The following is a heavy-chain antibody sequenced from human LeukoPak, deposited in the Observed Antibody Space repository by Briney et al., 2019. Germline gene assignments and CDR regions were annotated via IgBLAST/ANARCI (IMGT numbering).Heavy chain of an antibody. CDR1: GGSISSYY. Sequence: SETLSLTCTVSGGSISSYYWSWIRQPAGKGLEWIGRIYTGGSTNYNPSLKSRVTISVDTSKNQFSLKLSSVTAADTAVYYCARGGRAYTYAIDYWGQGALVTVSS. CDR2: IYTGGST. D-gene: IGHD5-18*01. CDR3: ARGGRAYTYAIDY. J-gene: IGHJ4*02. V-gene: IGHV4-4*07.